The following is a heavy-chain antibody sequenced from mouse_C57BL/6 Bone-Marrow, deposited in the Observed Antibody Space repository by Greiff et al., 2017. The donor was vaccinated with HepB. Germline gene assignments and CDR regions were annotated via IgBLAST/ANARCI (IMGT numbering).Heavy chain of an antibody. Sequence: EVQLVESGGGLVKPGGSLKLSCAASGFTLSSYAMSWVRHTPEKRLEWVATISDGGSYTYYPDNVKGRFTISRDNAKNNLYLQMSHLKSEDTAMYYCARKIVTFDYWGQGTTLTVSS. CDR1: GFTLSSYA. J-gene: IGHJ2*01. D-gene: IGHD2-5*01. CDR3: ARKIVTFDY. CDR2: ISDGGSYT. V-gene: IGHV5-4*01.